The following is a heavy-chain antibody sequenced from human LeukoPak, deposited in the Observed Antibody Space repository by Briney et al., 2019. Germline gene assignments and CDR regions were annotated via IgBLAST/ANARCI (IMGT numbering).Heavy chain of an antibody. D-gene: IGHD2-2*01. J-gene: IGHJ4*02. CDR1: GFTFSSYA. CDR3: AKDGRYCSSTSCKKDDY. V-gene: IGHV3-23*01. CDR2: ISGSGGST. Sequence: GGSLRLSCAASGFTFSSYAMSWVRQAPGKGLEWVSAISGSGGSTYYADSVKGRFTISRDNSKNTLYLQMNSLRDVDTAVYYCAKDGRYCSSTSCKKDDYWGQGILVTVSS.